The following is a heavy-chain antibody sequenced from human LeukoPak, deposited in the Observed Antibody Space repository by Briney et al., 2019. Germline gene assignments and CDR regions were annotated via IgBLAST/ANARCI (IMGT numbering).Heavy chain of an antibody. Sequence: GGSLRLSCAASGFTFSSYSMNWVHQAPGKGLEWVSYISSSSSTIYYADSVKGRFTISRDNAKNSLYLQMNSLRAEDTAVYYCARDPLGYCSSTSCYSPDYYMDVWGKGTTVTVSS. CDR1: GFTFSSYS. CDR2: ISSSSSTI. D-gene: IGHD2-2*01. V-gene: IGHV3-48*01. J-gene: IGHJ6*03. CDR3: ARDPLGYCSSTSCYSPDYYMDV.